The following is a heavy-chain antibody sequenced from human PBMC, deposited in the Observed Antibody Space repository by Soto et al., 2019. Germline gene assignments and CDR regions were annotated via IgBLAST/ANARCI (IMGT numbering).Heavy chain of an antibody. CDR2: FDPDEAET. V-gene: IGHV1-24*01. Sequence: QVPLVQSGAEVKKPGASVKVSCKVSGYTLNEVAMHWVRQAPGKGLEWLGGFDPDEAETIYAQHFQGRVTMTADTSTDTVYMELSSLRSEDTALYFCTTYHGDYNFDHWGQGTLVTVSS. J-gene: IGHJ5*02. CDR3: TTYHGDYNFDH. CDR1: GYTLNEVA. D-gene: IGHD4-17*01.